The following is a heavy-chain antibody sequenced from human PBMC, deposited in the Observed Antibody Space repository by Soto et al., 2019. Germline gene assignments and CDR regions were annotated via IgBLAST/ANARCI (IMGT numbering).Heavy chain of an antibody. CDR2: IYRTGRT. V-gene: IGHV4-4*09. Sequence: QMQLQESGPRLVKASETLSLTCTVSGGSISTYYLNWIRLSPGKGLEWIGYIYRTGRTHYNPSLTGRVAISLDQSRKRFSLKLNSVTAADTAVYFCARQIGDDPFDIWGQGTMVTVSS. D-gene: IGHD3-3*01. J-gene: IGHJ3*02. CDR3: ARQIGDDPFDI. CDR1: GGSISTYY.